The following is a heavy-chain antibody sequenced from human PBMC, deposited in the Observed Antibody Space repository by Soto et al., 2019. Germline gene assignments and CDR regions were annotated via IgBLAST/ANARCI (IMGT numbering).Heavy chain of an antibody. CDR1: GGTFSSYA. CDR2: IIPIFGTA. V-gene: IGHV1-69*13. CDR3: ARVPRPLNWNYGLDYYYYGMGV. J-gene: IGHJ6*02. Sequence: SVKVSCKASGGTFSSYAISWVRQAPGQGLEWMGGIIPIFGTANYAQKFQGRVTITADESTSTAYMELSSLRSEDTAVYYCARVPRPLNWNYGLDYYYYGMGVWGQGTTVTVSS. D-gene: IGHD1-7*01.